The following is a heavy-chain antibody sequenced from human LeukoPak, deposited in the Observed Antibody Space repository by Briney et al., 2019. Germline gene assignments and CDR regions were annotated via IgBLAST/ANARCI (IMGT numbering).Heavy chain of an antibody. J-gene: IGHJ4*01. CDR2: VSAYNGGT. CDR3: ARGGTYYPCIDY. V-gene: IGHV1-18*01. D-gene: IGHD1-26*01. Sequence: GASVKVSCKASGYSFSTTYINWVRQAPGQGLEWMGRVSAYNGGTAYAQKFQGRVTMTTDSSTTTAYMDLASLRSDDTAVYYCARGGTYYPCIDYWGQGTLVTVSS. CDR1: GYSFSTTY.